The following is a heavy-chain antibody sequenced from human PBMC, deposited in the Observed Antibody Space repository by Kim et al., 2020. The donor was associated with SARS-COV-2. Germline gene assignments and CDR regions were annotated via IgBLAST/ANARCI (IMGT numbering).Heavy chain of an antibody. CDR3: ARRNSFWSGSPSTHPGFDY. CDR1: GGSFSGYY. D-gene: IGHD3-3*01. V-gene: IGHV4-34*01. Sequence: SETLSLTCAVYGGSFSGYYWSWIRQPPGKGLEWIGEINHSGSTNYNPSLKSRVTISVDTSKNQFSLKLSSVTAADTAVYYCARRNSFWSGSPSTHPGFDYWGQGTLVTVSS. CDR2: INHSGST. J-gene: IGHJ4*02.